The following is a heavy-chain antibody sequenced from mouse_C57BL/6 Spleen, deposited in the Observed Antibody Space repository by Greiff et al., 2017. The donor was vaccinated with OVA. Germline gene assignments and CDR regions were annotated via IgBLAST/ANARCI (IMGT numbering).Heavy chain of an antibody. CDR3: ARRGDSSGFAWLAY. CDR1: GYTFTSYW. J-gene: IGHJ3*01. CDR2: IYPGSGST. Sequence: VQLQQPGAELVKPGASVKMSCKASGYTFTSYWITWVKQRPGQGLEWIGDIYPGSGSTNYNEKFKSKATLTVDTSSSTAYMQRSSLTSEDSAVYYCARRGDSSGFAWLAYWGQGTLVTVSA. V-gene: IGHV1-55*01. D-gene: IGHD3-2*02.